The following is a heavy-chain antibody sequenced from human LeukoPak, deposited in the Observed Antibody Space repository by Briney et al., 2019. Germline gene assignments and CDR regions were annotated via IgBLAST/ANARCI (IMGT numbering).Heavy chain of an antibody. CDR1: GFTFSTYT. D-gene: IGHD1-26*01. J-gene: IGHJ6*03. CDR3: ARDGRLLPIPRPTYYYYYYMDV. Sequence: GGSLRLSCSASGFTFSTYTMNWVRQAPGKGLEWVSYISSGSSTIYYADSVKGRFTISRDNAKNSLYLQMNSLGAEDTAVYYCARDGRLLPIPRPTYYYYYYMDVWGKGTTVTVSS. CDR2: ISSGSSTI. V-gene: IGHV3-48*01.